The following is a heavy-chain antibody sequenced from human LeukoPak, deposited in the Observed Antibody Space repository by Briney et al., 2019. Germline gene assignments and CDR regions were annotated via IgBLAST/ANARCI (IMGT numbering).Heavy chain of an antibody. CDR1: GYSISSGYY. CDR2: IYHSGST. Sequence: PSETLSLTCTVSGYSISSGYYWGWIRQPPGKGLEWIGSIYHSGSTYYNPSLKSRVTISVDTSKNQFSLKLSSVTAADTAVYYCARGYCRDDICQVFPYWGQGTLVTVSS. CDR3: ARGYCRDDICQVFPY. V-gene: IGHV4-38-2*02. D-gene: IGHD2-21*02. J-gene: IGHJ4*02.